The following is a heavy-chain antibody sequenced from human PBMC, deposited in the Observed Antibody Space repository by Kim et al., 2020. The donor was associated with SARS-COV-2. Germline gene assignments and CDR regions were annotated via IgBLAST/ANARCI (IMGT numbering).Heavy chain of an antibody. CDR1: GFTFTTYN. CDR3: AGDRNWGIDV. CDR2: ISVTDAI. J-gene: IGHJ4*02. V-gene: IGHV3-48*02. D-gene: IGHD7-27*01. Sequence: GGSLRLSCAASGFTFTTYNMNWVRQAPGKGLEWISYISVTDAIYYADSVKGRFTISRDYAKNSLDLQMNSLRDEDTAVYYCAGDRNWGIDVWGQGTLVTVSS.